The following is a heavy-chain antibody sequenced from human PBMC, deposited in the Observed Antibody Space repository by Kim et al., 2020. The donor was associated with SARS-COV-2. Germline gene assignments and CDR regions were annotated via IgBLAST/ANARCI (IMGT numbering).Heavy chain of an antibody. J-gene: IGHJ6*02. CDR3: ARRRGAGGTVLTV. V-gene: IGHV1-8*01. D-gene: IGHD6-13*01. Sequence: YAQKFQGRVTMTRNTSISTGYMELSSLRSEDTAVYYCARRRGAGGTVLTVWGQGTTVTVSS.